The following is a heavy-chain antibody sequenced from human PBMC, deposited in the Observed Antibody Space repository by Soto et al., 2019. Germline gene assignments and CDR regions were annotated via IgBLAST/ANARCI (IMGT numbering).Heavy chain of an antibody. V-gene: IGHV3-74*01. Sequence: EVQLVESGGGLVQPGGSLRLSCVASGFTFSSYWMHWVRQAPGKGLVWVSSISNDGSNIYADPVKGRFTISRDNAKNTLYLQMNSLRAEDTAVYYCARLPNKSPQNWGQGTLVIVSP. CDR3: ARLPNKSPQN. CDR1: GFTFSSYW. J-gene: IGHJ1*01. CDR2: ISNDGSN.